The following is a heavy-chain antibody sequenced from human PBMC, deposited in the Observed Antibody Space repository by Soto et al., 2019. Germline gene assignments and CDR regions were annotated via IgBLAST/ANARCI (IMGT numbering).Heavy chain of an antibody. V-gene: IGHV3-30*18. CDR2: ISYDGSNK. CDR3: AKPPHDYGDAQPLDY. J-gene: IGHJ4*02. D-gene: IGHD4-17*01. CDR1: GFTFSSYG. Sequence: GGSLRLSCAASGFTFSSYGMHWVRQAPGKWLEWVAVISYDGSNKYYADSVKGRFTISRDNSKNTLYLQMNSLRAEDTAVYYCAKPPHDYGDAQPLDYWGQGXLVTVS.